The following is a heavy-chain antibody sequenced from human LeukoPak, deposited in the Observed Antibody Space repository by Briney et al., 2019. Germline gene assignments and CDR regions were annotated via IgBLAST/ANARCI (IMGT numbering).Heavy chain of an antibody. CDR3: ARAYSSGWYLDY. Sequence: ASVKVSCKASGYTFTSYGISWVRQAPGQGLEWMGWISAYNGNTNYAQKLQGRDTMTTDTSTSTAYMELRSLRSDDTAVYYCARAYSSGWYLDYWGQGTLVTVSS. J-gene: IGHJ4*02. CDR2: ISAYNGNT. CDR1: GYTFTSYG. D-gene: IGHD6-19*01. V-gene: IGHV1-18*01.